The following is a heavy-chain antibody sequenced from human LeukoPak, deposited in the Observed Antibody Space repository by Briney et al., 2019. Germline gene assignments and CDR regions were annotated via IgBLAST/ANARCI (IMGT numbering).Heavy chain of an antibody. V-gene: IGHV3-53*01. D-gene: IGHD2-21*01. CDR3: ARERGFCGGDNCYWGFAY. Sequence: PGGSLRLSCAVSGFTVSSNYMSWVRQAPGKGLEWVSLIHSGGNTDYADSVKDRFTISRHYSKNTVNLPINNLRAEDTAVYYGARERGFCGGDNCYWGFAYGGQGTLVTVSS. CDR1: GFTVSSNY. CDR2: IHSGGNT. J-gene: IGHJ4*02.